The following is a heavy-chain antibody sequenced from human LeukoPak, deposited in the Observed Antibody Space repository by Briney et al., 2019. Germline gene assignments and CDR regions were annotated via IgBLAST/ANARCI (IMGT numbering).Heavy chain of an antibody. J-gene: IGHJ6*03. D-gene: IGHD5/OR15-5a*01. V-gene: IGHV4-39*01. CDR1: GGSISSTAYY. Sequence: SETLSLTCTVSGGSISSTAYYWDWIRQPPGKGLEWIGSIYYSETTYYNSSLKSRVTISLNTSKNQFSLRLTSVTAADTAVYYCARQVSDYYYYYIGVWGKGATVTVSS. CDR3: ARQVSDYYYYYIGV. CDR2: IYYSETT.